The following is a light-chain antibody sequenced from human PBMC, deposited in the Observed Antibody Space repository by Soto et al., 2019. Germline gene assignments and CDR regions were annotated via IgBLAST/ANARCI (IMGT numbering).Light chain of an antibody. J-gene: IGKJ1*01. CDR1: QSIGTNY. Sequence: ENRLTQSPGTLSLSPGERATLSCRASQSIGTNYVAWFQQKPGQAPTLLIYAASRRATGIPDRFSGSGCGTEFTLTISRLEPEDFAVYFCQQYSSTPRTFGQGTKV. V-gene: IGKV3-20*01. CDR3: QQYSSTPRT. CDR2: AAS.